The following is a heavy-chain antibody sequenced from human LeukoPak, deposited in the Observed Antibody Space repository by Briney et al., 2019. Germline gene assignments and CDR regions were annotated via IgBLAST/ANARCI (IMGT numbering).Heavy chain of an antibody. J-gene: IGHJ4*02. CDR2: MSPNSGDT. CDR1: GYSFTSYD. D-gene: IGHD7-27*01. V-gene: IGHV1-8*01. CDR3: ARGPPNWGYDY. Sequence: ASVKVSCKASGYSFTSYDFNWVRQATGQRPEWMGWMSPNSGDTGYAQKFQDRVTMTRNTSISTAYMELSSLRSDDTAVYYCARGPPNWGYDYWGPGTLVTVSS.